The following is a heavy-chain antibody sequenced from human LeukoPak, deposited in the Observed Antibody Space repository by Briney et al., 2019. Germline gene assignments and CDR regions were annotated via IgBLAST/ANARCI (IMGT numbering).Heavy chain of an antibody. D-gene: IGHD4-17*01. Sequence: PGGSLRLSCAASGFTFSSYAMHWVRQAPGKGLEWVAVISYDGSNKYYADSVKGRFTISRDNSKNTLYLQMNSLRAEDTAVYYCARPRWDYGDYDFQHWGQGTLVTVSS. CDR2: ISYDGSNK. J-gene: IGHJ1*01. CDR3: ARPRWDYGDYDFQH. V-gene: IGHV3-30*04. CDR1: GFTFSSYA.